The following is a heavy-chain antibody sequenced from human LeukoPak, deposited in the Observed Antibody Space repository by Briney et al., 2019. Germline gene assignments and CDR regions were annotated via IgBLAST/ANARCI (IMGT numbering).Heavy chain of an antibody. J-gene: IGHJ6*02. CDR3: ARDKETPYYGVDV. Sequence: PGGSLRLSCAASGFTFSSYAMHWVRQAPGKGLEWVAVISYDGSNKYYADSVKGRFTISRDNSKNTLYLQMNSLRAEDTAVYYCARDKETPYYGVDVWGQGTTVTVSS. V-gene: IGHV3-30-3*01. CDR1: GFTFSSYA. CDR2: ISYDGSNK.